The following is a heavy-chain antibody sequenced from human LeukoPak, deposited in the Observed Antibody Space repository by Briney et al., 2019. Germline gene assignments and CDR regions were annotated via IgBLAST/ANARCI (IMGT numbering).Heavy chain of an antibody. CDR1: GFTXXXHA. J-gene: IGHJ4*02. CDR3: AKSVGGTGDPVDY. CDR2: ISGRGGST. D-gene: IGHD6-19*01. V-gene: IGHV3-23*01. Sequence: GFTXXXHAMNWVRQAPGKGLEWGSNISGRGGSTYYADSVKGRFTISRDNSKNTLYLQMNSLRAEDTAVYYCAKSVGGTGDPVDYWGQGTLVIVSA.